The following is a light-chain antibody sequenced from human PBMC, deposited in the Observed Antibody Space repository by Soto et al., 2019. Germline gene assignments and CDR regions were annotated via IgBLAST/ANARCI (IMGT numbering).Light chain of an antibody. CDR1: QSVSSTY. J-gene: IGKJ5*01. CDR3: PQSDT. V-gene: IGKV3-20*01. Sequence: EIVLTQSPGTLSLSPGERATLSCRASQSVSSTYLAWYQQKPGQAPRLLIYGTSSRATGIPDRFSGSGSGTDFTLTISRLEPEDFAVYYCPQSDTFGQGTRLEI. CDR2: GTS.